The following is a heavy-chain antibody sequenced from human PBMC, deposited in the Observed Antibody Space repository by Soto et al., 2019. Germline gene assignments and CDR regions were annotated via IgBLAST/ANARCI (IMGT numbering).Heavy chain of an antibody. V-gene: IGHV3-23*01. D-gene: IGHD3-3*01. Sequence: EVQLLESGGGLVQPGGSLRLSCAASGFTFSSYAMSWVRQAPGKGLEWVSAISGSGGSTYYADSVKGRFTISRDNSKNTLYLQMNSLRAEDTAVYYCAKDGVRGLAGRITIFGVVPGIDYWRQGTLVTVSS. J-gene: IGHJ4*02. CDR1: GFTFSSYA. CDR3: AKDGVRGLAGRITIFGVVPGIDY. CDR2: ISGSGGST.